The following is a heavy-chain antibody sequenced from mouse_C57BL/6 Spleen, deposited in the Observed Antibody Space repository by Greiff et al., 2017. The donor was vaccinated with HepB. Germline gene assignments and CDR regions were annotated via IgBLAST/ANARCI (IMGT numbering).Heavy chain of an antibody. CDR3: ATKYGSRFAY. J-gene: IGHJ3*01. Sequence: QVQLQQPGAELVKPGASVKLSCKASGYTFTSYWMQWVKQRPGQGLEWIGEIDPSDSYTNYNQKFKGKATLTVDTSSSTAYMQLSSLTSEDSAVYYCATKYGSRFAYWGQGTLVTVSA. CDR1: GYTFTSYW. D-gene: IGHD1-1*01. V-gene: IGHV1-50*01. CDR2: IDPSDSYT.